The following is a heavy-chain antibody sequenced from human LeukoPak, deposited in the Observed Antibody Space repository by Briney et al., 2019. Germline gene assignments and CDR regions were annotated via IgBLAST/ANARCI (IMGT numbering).Heavy chain of an antibody. J-gene: IGHJ4*02. CDR2: IYSSGIA. D-gene: IGHD3-10*01. Sequence: SETLSLTCTVSGDSISSGNYYWNWIRQSTGRGLEWIGLIYSSGIAHYNPSFKSRVTISLDTSKNRFSLKLNSVTAADTAVYYCARRFGLWGRGTLVTVSS. CDR1: GDSISSGNYY. V-gene: IGHV4-61*02. CDR3: ARRFGL.